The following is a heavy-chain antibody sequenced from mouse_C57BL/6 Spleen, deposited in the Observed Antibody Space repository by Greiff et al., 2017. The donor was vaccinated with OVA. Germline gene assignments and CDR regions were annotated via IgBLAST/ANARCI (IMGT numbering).Heavy chain of an antibody. J-gene: IGHJ1*03. CDR3: ARWGYYNNYKYFDV. Sequence: QVQLQQSGAELVRPGSSVKLSCKASGYTFTSYWMHWVKQRPIQGLEWIGNIDPSDSETHYNQKFKDKATLTVDKSSSTAYMQLSSLTSEDSAVYYCARWGYYNNYKYFDVWGTGTTVTVSS. D-gene: IGHD2-5*01. CDR2: IDPSDSET. V-gene: IGHV1-52*01. CDR1: GYTFTSYW.